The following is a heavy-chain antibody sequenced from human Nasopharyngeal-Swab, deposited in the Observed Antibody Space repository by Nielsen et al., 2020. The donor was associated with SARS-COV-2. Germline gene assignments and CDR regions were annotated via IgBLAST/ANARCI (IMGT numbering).Heavy chain of an antibody. V-gene: IGHV3-30*18. J-gene: IGHJ4*02. Sequence: VRQAPGKGLEWVAVISYDGSNKYYADSVKSRFTISRDNSKNTLYLQMNSLRAEDTAVYYCAKDSFDYWGQGTLVTVSS. CDR3: AKDSFDY. CDR2: ISYDGSNK.